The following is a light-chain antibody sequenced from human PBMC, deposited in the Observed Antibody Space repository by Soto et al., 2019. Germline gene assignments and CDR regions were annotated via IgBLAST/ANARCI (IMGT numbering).Light chain of an antibody. CDR1: QSVHVSY. CDR3: QQYGRSPFT. CDR2: GTS. V-gene: IGKV3-20*01. Sequence: EVVLTQSPGTLSLSPGETATLSCRASQSVHVSYLAWYQQKPGQAPSLLIYGTSSRATGIPDRFSASGSGTDFTLTISRLEPEDFAVYYCQQYGRSPFTFGPGTKVDI. J-gene: IGKJ3*01.